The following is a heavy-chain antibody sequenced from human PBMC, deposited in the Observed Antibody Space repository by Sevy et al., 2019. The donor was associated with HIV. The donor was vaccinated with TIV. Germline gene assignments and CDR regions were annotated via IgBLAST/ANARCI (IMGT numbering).Heavy chain of an antibody. CDR1: GYTFTHYA. D-gene: IGHD3-22*01. CDR2: INTDTGNP. CDR3: ARDPGLLSYYYDAQYFQH. J-gene: IGHJ1*01. V-gene: IGHV7-4-1*02. Sequence: ASVKVSCKASGYTFTHYAVNWVRQAPGQGLEWMGWINTDTGNPTYAQGFTGRFVFSLDTSVSTAYLQISSLNAEDTAVYFCARDPGLLSYYYDAQYFQHWGQGTLVTVSS.